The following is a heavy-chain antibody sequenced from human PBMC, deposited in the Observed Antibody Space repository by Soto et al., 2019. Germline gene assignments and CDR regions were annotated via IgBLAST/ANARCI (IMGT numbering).Heavy chain of an antibody. V-gene: IGHV1-24*01. Sequence: ASVKVSCKVSGYTLTELSMHWVRQAPGKGLEWMGGFDPEDGETIYAQKFQGRVTMTEDTSTDTAYMELSSLRSEDTAVYYCARSFVAVAGTGYYFDYWGQGTLVTVSS. CDR3: ARSFVAVAGTGYYFDY. D-gene: IGHD6-19*01. J-gene: IGHJ4*02. CDR1: GYTLTELS. CDR2: FDPEDGET.